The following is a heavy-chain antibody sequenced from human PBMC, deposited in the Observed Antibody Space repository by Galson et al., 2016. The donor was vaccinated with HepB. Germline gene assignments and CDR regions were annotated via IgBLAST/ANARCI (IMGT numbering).Heavy chain of an antibody. CDR3: ARGVAAPDF. Sequence: CAISGDSVSSTSSAWKWIRQSPSRGLEWQGRTYYRSRWFTDYAMSVRSRLTINPDTAKNQFFLQLTSVTPEDTAVYYCARGVAAPDFWGQGTLVTVSS. V-gene: IGHV6-1*01. D-gene: IGHD6-6*01. CDR1: GDSVSSTSSA. CDR2: TYYRSRWFT. J-gene: IGHJ4*02.